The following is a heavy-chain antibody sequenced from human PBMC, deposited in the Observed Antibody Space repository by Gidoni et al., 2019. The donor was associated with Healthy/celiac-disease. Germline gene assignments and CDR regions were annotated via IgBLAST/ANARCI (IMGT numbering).Heavy chain of an antibody. V-gene: IGHV3-48*03. J-gene: IGHJ4*02. D-gene: IGHD6-13*01. CDR1: GFTCSSYE. CDR2: ISSSGSTI. Sequence: EVQLVESGGGLVQPGGALRLSCAASGFTCSSYEMNWVRQAPGQGLEWVSYISSSGSTIYYADSVKGRFTISRDNAKNSLYLQMNSLRAEDTAVYYCAGVIAAAGDWGQGTLVTVSS. CDR3: AGVIAAAGD.